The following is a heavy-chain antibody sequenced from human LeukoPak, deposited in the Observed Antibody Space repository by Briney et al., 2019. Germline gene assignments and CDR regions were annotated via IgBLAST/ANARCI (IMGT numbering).Heavy chain of an antibody. CDR3: ARRGGSRDGYNRSFDY. D-gene: IGHD5-24*01. J-gene: IGHJ4*02. CDR2: ISAYNGNT. V-gene: IGHV1-18*01. CDR1: GYTFTSYG. Sequence: ASVKVSCKASGYTFTSYGISWVRQAPGQGLEWMGWISAYNGNTNYAQKLQGRVTMTTDTSASTAYMELSSLRSEDTAVYYCARRGGSRDGYNRSFDYWGQGTLVTVSS.